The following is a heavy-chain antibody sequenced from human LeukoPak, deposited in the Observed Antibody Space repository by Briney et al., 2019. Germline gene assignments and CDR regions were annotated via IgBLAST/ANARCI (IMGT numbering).Heavy chain of an antibody. D-gene: IGHD6-19*01. CDR2: ISPGDSNV. Sequence: GESLKISCKGSGYSFTTYWIGWVRQLRGKGLEWMGVISPGDSNVRYSPFFQGQVTISADESISTAFLQWRRLKASGTAMYYCARQWLGNWFDPWGQGTLVTVSS. CDR3: ARQWLGNWFDP. V-gene: IGHV5-51*01. CDR1: GYSFTTYW. J-gene: IGHJ5*02.